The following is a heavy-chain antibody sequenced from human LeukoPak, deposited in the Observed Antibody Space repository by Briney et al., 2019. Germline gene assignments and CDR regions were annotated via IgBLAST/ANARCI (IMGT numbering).Heavy chain of an antibody. D-gene: IGHD2-2*01. V-gene: IGHV3-21*01. CDR1: GFTFSSYS. Sequence: GGSLRLSCAASGFTFSSYSMNWVRQAPGKGLEWVSSISSSSSYIYYADSVKGRFTISRDNAKNSLYLQMNSLRAEDTAVYYCARGLWGVPAAIPVGAFDIWGQGTMVTVSS. CDR2: ISSSSSYI. J-gene: IGHJ3*02. CDR3: ARGLWGVPAAIPVGAFDI.